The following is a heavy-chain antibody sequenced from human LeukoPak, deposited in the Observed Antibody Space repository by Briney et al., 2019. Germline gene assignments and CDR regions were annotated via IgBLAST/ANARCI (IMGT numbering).Heavy chain of an antibody. J-gene: IGHJ6*02. Sequence: PGGSLRLSCAASGFTFSSYSMNWVRQAPGKGLEWVSYISSSSSTIYYADSVKGRFTISRDNSKNTLYLQMNSLRAEDTAVYYCAKVGHSGYAPTLSSFSYYYGMDVWGQGTTVTVSS. V-gene: IGHV3-48*01. CDR3: AKVGHSGYAPTLSSFSYYYGMDV. D-gene: IGHD5-12*01. CDR1: GFTFSSYS. CDR2: ISSSSSTI.